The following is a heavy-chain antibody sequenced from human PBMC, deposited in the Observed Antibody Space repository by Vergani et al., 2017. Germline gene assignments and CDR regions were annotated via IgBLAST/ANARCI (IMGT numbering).Heavy chain of an antibody. V-gene: IGHV1-45*02. CDR2: ITPFNGNT. D-gene: IGHD3-22*01. CDR3: AASSGYYLIDY. J-gene: IGHJ4*02. Sequence: QVQLVQSGAEVKKTGSSVKVSCKASGYTFTYRYLHWVRQAPGQALEWMGWITPFNGNTNYAQKFQDRVTITRDRSMSTAYMELSSLRSEDTAMYYCAASSGYYLIDYWGQGTLVTVSS. CDR1: GYTFTYRY.